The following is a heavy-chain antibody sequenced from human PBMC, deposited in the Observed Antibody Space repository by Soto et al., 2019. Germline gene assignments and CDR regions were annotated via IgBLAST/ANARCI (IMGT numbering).Heavy chain of an antibody. CDR1: RYTFTSNY. J-gene: IGHJ3*02. CDR2: INPSGGST. CDR3: ARPLRYFDLVSGAFDI. D-gene: IGHD3-9*01. Sequence: ASVKVSSKASRYTFTSNYMQWVRQAPGQGLEWMGIINPSGGSTSYAQKFQGRVTMTRDTSTSTVYMELSSLRSEDTAVYYCARPLRYFDLVSGAFDIWGQGTMVTVSS. V-gene: IGHV1-46*03.